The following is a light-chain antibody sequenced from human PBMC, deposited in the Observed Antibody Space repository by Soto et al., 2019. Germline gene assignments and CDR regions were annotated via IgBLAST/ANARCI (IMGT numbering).Light chain of an antibody. J-gene: IGKJ1*01. Sequence: DIQMTQSPSTLSASVGDRVTITCRASQSISRWLVWYQQKPGKAPKLLIYKASSLESGVPSRFSGSGSGTEFTLTISSLQPDDFATYYCQQYNTNSKTFGQGTKVEIK. CDR2: KAS. CDR1: QSISRW. CDR3: QQYNTNSKT. V-gene: IGKV1-5*03.